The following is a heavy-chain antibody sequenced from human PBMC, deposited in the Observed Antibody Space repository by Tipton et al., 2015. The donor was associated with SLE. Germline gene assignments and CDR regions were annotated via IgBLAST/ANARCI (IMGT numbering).Heavy chain of an antibody. D-gene: IGHD1-26*01. CDR1: GGSISSSSYY. V-gene: IGHV4-39*07. CDR2: IYYSGST. J-gene: IGHJ4*02. Sequence: LRLSCTVSGGSISSSSYYWGWIRQPPGKGLEWIGSIYYSGSTYYNPSLKSRVTISVDKSNNLFSLKLSSVTAADTAVYYCARVSASLVGATGYYFDYWGQGTLVTVSS. CDR3: ARVSASLVGATGYYFDY.